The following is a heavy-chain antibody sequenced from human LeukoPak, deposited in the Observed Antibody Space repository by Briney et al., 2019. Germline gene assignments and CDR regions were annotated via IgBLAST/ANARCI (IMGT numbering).Heavy chain of an antibody. J-gene: IGHJ4*02. CDR3: VRHSGGTTYVY. CDR1: GGSITGYY. D-gene: IGHD1-7*01. CDR2: ISYSGST. Sequence: SETLSLTCTVSGGSITGYYWSWIRQAPGKGLEWIAYISYSGSTSYNPSLRSRVTISVDTSKNLFSLNLSSLTAADTAVYYCVRHSGGTTYVYWGQGIQVTVSS. V-gene: IGHV4-59*08.